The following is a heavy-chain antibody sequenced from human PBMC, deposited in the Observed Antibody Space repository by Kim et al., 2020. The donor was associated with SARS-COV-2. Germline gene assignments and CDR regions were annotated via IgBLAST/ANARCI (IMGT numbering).Heavy chain of an antibody. Sequence: SGDSVKGRFTISRDNAKNSLYLQMNSLRAEDTAVYYCARAHYYDSSGYYFWGQGTLVTVSS. J-gene: IGHJ4*02. V-gene: IGHV3-7*03. CDR3: ARAHYYDSSGYYF. D-gene: IGHD3-22*01.